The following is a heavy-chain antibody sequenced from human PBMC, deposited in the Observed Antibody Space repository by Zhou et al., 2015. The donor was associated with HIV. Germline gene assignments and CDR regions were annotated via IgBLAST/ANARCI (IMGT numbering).Heavy chain of an antibody. CDR1: GGTFSSYA. CDR2: IIPIFGTA. J-gene: IGHJ4*02. V-gene: IGHV1-69*01. CDR3: AREPGPYYGSGSYYCYFDY. D-gene: IGHD3-10*01. Sequence: QVQLVQSGAEVKKPGSSVKVSCKASGGTFSSYAISWVRQAPGQGLEWMGGIIPIFGTANYAQKFQGRVTITADESTSTAYMELSSLRSEDTAVYYCAREPGPYYGSGSYYCYFDYWGQGTLVTVSS.